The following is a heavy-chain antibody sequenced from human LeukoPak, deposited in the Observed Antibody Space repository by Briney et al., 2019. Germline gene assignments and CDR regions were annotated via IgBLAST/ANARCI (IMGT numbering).Heavy chain of an antibody. CDR3: ARRNRYNGPLDI. D-gene: IGHD1-26*01. CDR1: GGSVSSVSYY. V-gene: IGHV4-61*01. J-gene: IGHJ3*02. CDR2: IFYSGSSGST. Sequence: SETLSLTCTVSGGSVSSVSYYWSWIRQPPGKGLEWIGYIFYSGSSGSTNYNPSVKSRVTISVDTSKNQFSLKLSSVTAADTAVYYCARRNRYNGPLDIWGQGTMVTVSS.